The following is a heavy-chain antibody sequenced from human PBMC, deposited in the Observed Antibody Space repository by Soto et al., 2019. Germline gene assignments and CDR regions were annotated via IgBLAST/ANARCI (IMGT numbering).Heavy chain of an antibody. Sequence: SETLSLTCAVSGYYISSGYYWAWIRQPPGKGLEWIGNIYHSGSTYYNPSLNSRDTMSVDTSKNQFSLSLRSATAADTAIYYCVRSGGTYPDHWGQGALVTVSS. CDR3: VRSGGTYPDH. CDR2: IYHSGST. D-gene: IGHD2-15*01. CDR1: GYYISSGYY. J-gene: IGHJ4*02. V-gene: IGHV4-38-2*01.